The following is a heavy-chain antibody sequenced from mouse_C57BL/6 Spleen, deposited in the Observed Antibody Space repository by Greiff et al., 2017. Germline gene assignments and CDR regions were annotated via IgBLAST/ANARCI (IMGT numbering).Heavy chain of an antibody. CDR1: GYAFSSSW. D-gene: IGHD2-13*01. V-gene: IGHV1-82*01. CDR2: IYPGDGDT. J-gene: IGHJ4*01. CDR3: APYVDEGRDY. Sequence: VKLQASGPELVKPGASVKISCKASGYAFSSSWMNWVKQRPGKGLEWIGRIYPGDGDTNYNGQFKGTATLPADKSSSTSYMQLSSLTSEDSAVYFCAPYVDEGRDYWGQGTSVTVSA.